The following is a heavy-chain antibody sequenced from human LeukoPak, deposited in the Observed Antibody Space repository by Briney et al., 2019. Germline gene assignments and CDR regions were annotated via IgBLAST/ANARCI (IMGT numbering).Heavy chain of an antibody. CDR3: ARGHSNYPATYYYYGMDV. CDR2: INHSGST. J-gene: IGHJ6*02. Sequence: PSETLSLTCAVYGGSFSGYYWSWIRQPPGKGLEWIGEINHSGSTNYNPSLKSRVTISVDTSKNQFSLKLSSVTAADTAVYYCARGHSNYPATYYYYGMDVWGQGTTVTVSS. CDR1: GGSFSGYY. D-gene: IGHD4-4*01. V-gene: IGHV4-34*01.